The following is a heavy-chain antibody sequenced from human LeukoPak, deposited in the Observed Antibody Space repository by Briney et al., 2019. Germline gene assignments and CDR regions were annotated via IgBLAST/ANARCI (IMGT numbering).Heavy chain of an antibody. CDR1: GYSFTSYW. CDR3: AVGSSGAFDP. J-gene: IGHJ5*02. D-gene: IGHD3-22*01. V-gene: IGHV5-51*01. Sequence: GESLKISCKGSGYSFTSYWLGWVRQMPGKGLEWMGTIYPDDSHTTYSPSFQGQVTISADKSISTAYLQWSSLQASDTAMYYCAVGSSGAFDPWGQGTLVTVSS. CDR2: IYPDDSHT.